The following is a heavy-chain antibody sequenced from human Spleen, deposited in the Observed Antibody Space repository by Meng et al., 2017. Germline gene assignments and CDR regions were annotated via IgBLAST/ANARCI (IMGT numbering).Heavy chain of an antibody. D-gene: IGHD5-18*01. V-gene: IGHV4-34*01. CDR1: GGSFSGYY. CDR3: VRLDTAQYYYYGKDV. J-gene: IGHJ6*01. Sequence: SETLSLTCAVYGGSFSGYYWNWVRQPPGKGLEWIGEINHRGSTKYNPSLKSRVTISVDTSKKQFSLKRGSVTAADTAVYSCVRLDTAQYYYYGKDVCEQAITTVSS. CDR2: INHRGST.